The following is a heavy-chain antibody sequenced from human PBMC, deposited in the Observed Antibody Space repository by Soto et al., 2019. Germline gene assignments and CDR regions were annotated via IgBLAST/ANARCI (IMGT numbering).Heavy chain of an antibody. CDR3: ATLTTVTTFDY. CDR2: IKQDGSEK. CDR1: GFTCSSYW. Sequence: PGGSLRLSCAASGFTCSSYWMSWVRQAPGKGLEWVAKIKQDGSEKYYVDSVKGRFTISRDNAKNSPYLQMNSLRAEDTAVYYCATLTTVTTFDYWGQGTLVTVSS. J-gene: IGHJ4*02. V-gene: IGHV3-7*01. D-gene: IGHD4-4*01.